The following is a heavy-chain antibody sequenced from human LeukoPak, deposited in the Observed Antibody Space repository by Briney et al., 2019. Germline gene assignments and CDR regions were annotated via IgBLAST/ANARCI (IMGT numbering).Heavy chain of an antibody. CDR1: GFTFSSYW. Sequence: GGSLRLSCAASGFTFSSYWMSWVRQAPGKGLEWVANIKQDGSEKYYVDSVKGRFTISRDNAKNSLYLQMNSLRAEDTAVYYCARSATYSSGWYQFYYYYYGMDVWGQGTTVTVSS. CDR2: IKQDGSEK. J-gene: IGHJ6*02. D-gene: IGHD6-19*01. V-gene: IGHV3-7*01. CDR3: ARSATYSSGWYQFYYYYYGMDV.